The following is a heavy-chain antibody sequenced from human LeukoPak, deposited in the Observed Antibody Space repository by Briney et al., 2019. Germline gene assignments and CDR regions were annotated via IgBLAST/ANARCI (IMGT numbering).Heavy chain of an antibody. CDR1: GDYISITNDY. J-gene: IGHJ2*01. CDR2: IHKSGNT. Sequence: SETLSLTCTVSGDYISITNDYWAWIRQPPGTGLEWIGSIHKSGNTYYNSSLESRVTVSVDTSKNHFSLKLVSVTVADTAVYYCARHRYDNTEYLIEYFDLWGRGTLVSVSS. CDR3: ARHRYDNTEYLIEYFDL. V-gene: IGHV4-39*01. D-gene: IGHD6-6*01.